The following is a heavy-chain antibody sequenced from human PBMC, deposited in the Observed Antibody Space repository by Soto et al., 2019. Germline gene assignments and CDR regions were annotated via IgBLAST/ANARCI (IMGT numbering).Heavy chain of an antibody. V-gene: IGHV1-69*13. J-gene: IGHJ4*02. CDR2: IIPIFGTT. CDR3: ARDRSWMEAKSDY. Sequence: ASVKVSCKASGGTFSSYAISWVRQAPGQGLEWMGGIIPIFGTTNYAQRFQGRVTITADESTSTAYMELRSLRSDDTAVYYCARDRSWMEAKSDYWGQGTLVTVSS. CDR1: GGTFSSYA. D-gene: IGHD5-12*01.